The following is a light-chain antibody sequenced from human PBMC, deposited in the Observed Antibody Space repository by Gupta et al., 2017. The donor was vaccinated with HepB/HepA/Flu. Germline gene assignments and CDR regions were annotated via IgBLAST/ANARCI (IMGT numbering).Light chain of an antibody. V-gene: IGKV1-39*01. CDR3: QHTYSTPQT. CDR2: SAS. Sequence: DIQMTQSPSSQSSSLGNRVIITCRASQTISNYLNWYQQKPGKAPNLLISSASTLQTGVPSRFSGVGSGTEFTLTIRRLQPEDFGIYYCQHTYSTPQTFGQGTRLDI. J-gene: IGKJ5*01. CDR1: QTISNY.